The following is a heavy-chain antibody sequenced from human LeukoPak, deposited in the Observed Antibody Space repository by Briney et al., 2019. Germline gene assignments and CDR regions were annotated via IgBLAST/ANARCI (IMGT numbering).Heavy chain of an antibody. CDR1: GYTFTSYD. CDR2: MNPNSGNT. J-gene: IGHJ4*02. Sequence: GASVKVSCKASGYTFTSYDINWVRQATGQGLEWMGWMNPNSGNTGYAQKFQGRVTITRNTSISTAYMELSSLRSEDTAVYYCARDRGSGTEGGYYFDYWGQGTLVAVSS. D-gene: IGHD3-10*01. V-gene: IGHV1-8*03. CDR3: ARDRGSGTEGGYYFDY.